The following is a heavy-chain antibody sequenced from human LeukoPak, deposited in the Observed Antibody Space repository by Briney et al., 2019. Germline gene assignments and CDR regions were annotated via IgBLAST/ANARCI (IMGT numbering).Heavy chain of an antibody. V-gene: IGHV1-2*02. CDR2: INPNSGGT. CDR1: GYTFTGYY. Sequence: AASVKVSCKASGYTFTGYYMHWVRQAPGQGLEWMGWINPNSGGTNYAQKFQGRVTMTRDTSISTAYMELSRLRSDDTAVYYCAREGRAQGGPPRGMEVWGQGTTVTVSS. CDR3: AREGRAQGGPPRGMEV. D-gene: IGHD1-26*01. J-gene: IGHJ6*02.